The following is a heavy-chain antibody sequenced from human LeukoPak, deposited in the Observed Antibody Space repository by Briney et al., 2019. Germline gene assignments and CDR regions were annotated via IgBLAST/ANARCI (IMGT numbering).Heavy chain of an antibody. V-gene: IGHV3-33*08. CDR3: ARHYTNVPAATMFPGL. CDR1: GFTFSSYG. J-gene: IGHJ4*02. D-gene: IGHD2-2*01. Sequence: PGGSLRLSCAASGFTFSSYGMHWVRQAPGKGLEWVAVIWYDGSKEYYADSVKGRFIISRDNSKNTLYLQMNSLRAEDTAVYYCARHYTNVPAATMFPGLWGQGTLVTVSS. CDR2: IWYDGSKE.